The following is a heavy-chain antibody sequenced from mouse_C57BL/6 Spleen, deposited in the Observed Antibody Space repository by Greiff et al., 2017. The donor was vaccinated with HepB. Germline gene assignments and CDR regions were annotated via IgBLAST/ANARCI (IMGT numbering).Heavy chain of an antibody. CDR3: ARLRMSYYFDY. CDR1: GFTFSSYD. Sequence: EVKLMESGGDLVKPGGSLKLSCAASGFTFSSYDMSWVRQTPDKRLEWVATISSGGSYTYYPDSVKGRFTISRDNAKNTLYLQMSSLKSEDTAMYYCARLRMSYYFDYWGQGTTLTVSS. D-gene: IGHD2-10*02. J-gene: IGHJ2*01. V-gene: IGHV5-6*01. CDR2: ISSGGSYT.